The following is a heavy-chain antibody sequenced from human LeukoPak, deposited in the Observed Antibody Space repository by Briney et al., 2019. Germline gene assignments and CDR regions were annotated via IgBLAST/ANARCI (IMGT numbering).Heavy chain of an antibody. CDR2: IYYSGST. J-gene: IGHJ3*02. CDR3: AREMTTVPRAIAFDI. D-gene: IGHD4-17*01. Sequence: PSETLSLTCTVSGGSISSYYWSWIRQPPGKGLEWIGYIYYSGSTNYNPSLKSRVTISVDTSKNQFSLKLSSVTAADTAVYYCAREMTTVPRAIAFDIRGQGTMVTVSS. CDR1: GGSISSYY. V-gene: IGHV4-59*01.